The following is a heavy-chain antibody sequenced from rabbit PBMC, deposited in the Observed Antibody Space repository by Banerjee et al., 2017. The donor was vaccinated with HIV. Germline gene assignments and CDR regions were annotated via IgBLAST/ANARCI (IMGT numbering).Heavy chain of an antibody. Sequence: QSLEESGGDLVKPEGSLTLTCTASGFSFSSSYYMCWVRQAPGKGLEWIGYIDPIFGRTYYASWVNGRFTISSHNAQNTLYLQMTSLTAADTATYFCARDPAGREDFNLWGQGTLVTVS. CDR2: IDPIFGRT. CDR1: GFSFSSSYY. CDR3: ARDPAGREDFNL. V-gene: IGHV1S40*01. D-gene: IGHD4-2*01. J-gene: IGHJ4*01.